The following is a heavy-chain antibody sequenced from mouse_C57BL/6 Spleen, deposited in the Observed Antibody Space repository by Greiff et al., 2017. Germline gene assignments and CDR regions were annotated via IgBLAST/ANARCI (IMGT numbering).Heavy chain of an antibody. CDR1: GYTFTSYW. V-gene: IGHV1-64*01. D-gene: IGHD1-1*01. Sequence: QVQLQQSGAELVKPGASVKLSCKASGYTFTSYWMHWVKQRPGQGLEWIGMIHPNSGSTNYNEKFKSKATLTVDKSSSTAYMQLSSLTSEDSAVYYCARGYGSSYPFAYWGQGTLVTVSA. CDR3: ARGYGSSYPFAY. CDR2: IHPNSGST. J-gene: IGHJ3*01.